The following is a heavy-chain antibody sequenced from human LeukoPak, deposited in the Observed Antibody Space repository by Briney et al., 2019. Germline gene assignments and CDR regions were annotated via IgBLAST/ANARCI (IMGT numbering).Heavy chain of an antibody. CDR1: GGSVSSGSYY. J-gene: IGHJ4*02. Sequence: SETLSLTYTVSGGSVSSGSYYWSWIRQPPGKGLEWIGYIYYSGSTNYNPSLKSRVTISVDTSKNQFSLKLSSVTAADTAVYYCARDNPNYDYVWGSYRHFDYWGQGTLVTVSS. V-gene: IGHV4-61*01. CDR3: ARDNPNYDYVWGSYRHFDY. CDR2: IYYSGST. D-gene: IGHD3-16*02.